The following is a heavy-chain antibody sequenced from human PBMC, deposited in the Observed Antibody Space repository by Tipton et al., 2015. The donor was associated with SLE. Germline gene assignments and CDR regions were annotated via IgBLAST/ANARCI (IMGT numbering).Heavy chain of an antibody. CDR2: IYYSGST. D-gene: IGHD6-19*01. CDR3: ARLGYSSATYGMDV. CDR1: GGSISSSSYY. Sequence: LRLSCTVSGGSISSSSYYWGWIRQPPGKGLEWIGSIYYSGSTYYNPSLKSRVTISVDTSKNQFSLKLSSVTAADTAVYYCARLGYSSATYGMDVWGQGTTVTVSS. V-gene: IGHV4-39*07. J-gene: IGHJ6*02.